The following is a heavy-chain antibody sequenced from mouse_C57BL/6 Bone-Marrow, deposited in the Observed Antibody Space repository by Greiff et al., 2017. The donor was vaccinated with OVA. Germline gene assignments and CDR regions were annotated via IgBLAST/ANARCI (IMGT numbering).Heavy chain of an antibody. CDR1: GYSITSGYY. V-gene: IGHV3-6*01. Sequence: DVKLQESGPGLVKPSQSLSLTCSVTGYSITSGYYWNWIRQFPGNKLEWMGYISYDGSNNYNPSLKNRISITRDTSKNQFFLKLNSVTTEDTATYYCASLYYGNHYYAMDYWGQGTSVTVSS. CDR3: ASLYYGNHYYAMDY. D-gene: IGHD2-1*01. CDR2: ISYDGSN. J-gene: IGHJ4*01.